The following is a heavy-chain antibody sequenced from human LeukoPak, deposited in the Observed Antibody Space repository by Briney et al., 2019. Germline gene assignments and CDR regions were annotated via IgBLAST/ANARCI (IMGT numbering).Heavy chain of an antibody. J-gene: IGHJ3*02. CDR2: ITPFNGNT. CDR1: GYTFTYRY. CDR3: ARSPFSGDDDAFDI. D-gene: IGHD5-12*01. V-gene: IGHV1-45*02. Sequence: GASVKVSCKASGYTFTYRYLHWVRQAPGQALEWMGWITPFNGNTNYAQQFQDRATITRDRSRNTVYMELNSLRFEDTAMYYCARSPFSGDDDAFDIWGQGTMVTVSS.